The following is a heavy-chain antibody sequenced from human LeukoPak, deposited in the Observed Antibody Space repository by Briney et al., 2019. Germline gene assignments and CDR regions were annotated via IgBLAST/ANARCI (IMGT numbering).Heavy chain of an antibody. V-gene: IGHV3-48*01. J-gene: IGHJ3*02. CDR1: GFTFSSYS. D-gene: IGHD4-17*01. CDR2: ISSSSTI. CDR3: ARSDYGDLHDAFDI. Sequence: PGGSLRLSCAASGFTFSSYSMNWVRQAPGKGLEWVSYISSSSTIYYADSVKGRFTISRDNSKNTLYLQMNSLRAEDTAVYYCARSDYGDLHDAFDIWGQGTMVTVSS.